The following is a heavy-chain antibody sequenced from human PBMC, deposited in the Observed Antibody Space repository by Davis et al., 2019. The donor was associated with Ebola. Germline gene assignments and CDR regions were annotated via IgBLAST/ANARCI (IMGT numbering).Heavy chain of an antibody. CDR1: GDSVNNRSVL. Sequence: GSLRLSCSVAGDSVNNRSVLWGWIRQPPGKQMEWIGTVYFSGSTYPNPSLKSRVTMSVDKSQNQVSLKLTSVTAADTAMYFCSGDLVGVTQLYYGGQGIPVTVSS. CDR2: VYFSGST. J-gene: IGHJ4*02. CDR3: SGDLVGVTQLYY. V-gene: IGHV4-39*07. D-gene: IGHD3-16*01.